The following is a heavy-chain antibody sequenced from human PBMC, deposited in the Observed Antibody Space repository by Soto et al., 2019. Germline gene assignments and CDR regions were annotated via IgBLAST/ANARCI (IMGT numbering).Heavy chain of an antibody. CDR3: ATYTSLDY. Sequence: EVQLVETGGGLIQPGGSLRLSCAASGFTVSNNYMSWVRQAPGKGLEWVSLIYSGGSTFYADSVKGRFTISRDNSKDTLFLQMNSLRAEDTAVYFCATYTSLDYWGQGTLVTVSS. J-gene: IGHJ4*02. V-gene: IGHV3-53*02. CDR2: IYSGGST. D-gene: IGHD2-2*02. CDR1: GFTVSNNY.